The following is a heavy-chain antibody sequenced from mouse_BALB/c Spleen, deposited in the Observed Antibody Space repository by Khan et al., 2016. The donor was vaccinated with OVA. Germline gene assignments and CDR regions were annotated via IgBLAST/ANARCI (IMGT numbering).Heavy chain of an antibody. V-gene: IGHV1S132*01. Sequence: VQLQESGAELVRPGVSVKLSCKTSGYIFTSYWIHWIQQRSGQGLEWIAKIYPGTDNTYYNEKLKDKATLTADKSSSTAYMQLSSLKSEDSAVYFCAREEALYYFDYWGQGTTLTVSS. CDR1: GYIFTSYW. CDR3: AREEALYYFDY. J-gene: IGHJ2*01. D-gene: IGHD3-2*02. CDR2: IYPGTDNT.